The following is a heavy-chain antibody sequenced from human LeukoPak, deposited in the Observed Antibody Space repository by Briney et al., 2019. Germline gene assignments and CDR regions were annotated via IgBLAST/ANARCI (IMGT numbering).Heavy chain of an antibody. D-gene: IGHD3-22*01. CDR3: AKDYYDPPDY. Sequence: GGSLRLSCAASRFTFNSYAMSWVRQAPGKGLEWVSVIGGSNGITFYVGSVKGRFTISRDNSKNTLYLQMNSLRAEDTAVYYCAKDYYDPPDYWGQGTLVTVSS. CDR1: RFTFNSYA. CDR2: IGGSNGIT. J-gene: IGHJ4*02. V-gene: IGHV3-23*01.